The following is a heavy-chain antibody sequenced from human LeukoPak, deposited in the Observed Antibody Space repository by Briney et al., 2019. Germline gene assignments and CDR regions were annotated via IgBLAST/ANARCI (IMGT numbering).Heavy chain of an antibody. V-gene: IGHV4-34*01. CDR2: INHSGST. D-gene: IGHD6-13*01. CDR1: GGSFSSYY. J-gene: IGHJ4*02. Sequence: PSETLSLTCAVYGGSFSSYYWSWIRQPPGKGLEWIGEINHSGSTNYNPSLKSRVTISVDTSKNQFSLKLSSVTAADTAVYYCARGHGSSWYFALDYWGQGTLVTVSS. CDR3: ARGHGSSWYFALDY.